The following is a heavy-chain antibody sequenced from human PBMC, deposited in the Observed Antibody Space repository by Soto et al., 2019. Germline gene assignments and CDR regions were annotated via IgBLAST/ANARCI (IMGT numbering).Heavy chain of an antibody. J-gene: IGHJ4*02. CDR3: ARDKDDYYDSSGYYYFDY. V-gene: IGHV3-7*01. Sequence: GGSLRLSCAASGFTFSNYWMSWVRQAPGKGPEWVANIKQDGSEKYYVDSVKGRFTISRDNTKNSLYLQMNSLRAEDTAVYYCARDKDDYYDSSGYYYFDYWGQGALVTVSS. CDR1: GFTFSNYW. D-gene: IGHD3-22*01. CDR2: IKQDGSEK.